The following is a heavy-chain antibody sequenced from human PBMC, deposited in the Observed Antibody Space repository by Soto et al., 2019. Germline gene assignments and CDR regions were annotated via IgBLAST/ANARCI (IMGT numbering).Heavy chain of an antibody. Sequence: EVQLLESGGGLVQPGGSLRLSCGVSGFTFNDFEMNWVRQAPGKGLEWLAYIDGSGTTKKYADSVRGRFTISRDNPNNSLFLKMSSLRPAATAIYYFARGFWGFKYRGQGTLVSVSS. CDR3: ARGFWGFKY. V-gene: IGHV3-48*03. J-gene: IGHJ4*02. D-gene: IGHD3-16*01. CDR2: IDGSGTTK. CDR1: GFTFNDFE.